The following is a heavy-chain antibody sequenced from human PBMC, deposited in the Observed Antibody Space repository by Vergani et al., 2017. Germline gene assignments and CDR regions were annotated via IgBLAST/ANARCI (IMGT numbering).Heavy chain of an antibody. D-gene: IGHD7-27*01. CDR2: IWYDGSNK. CDR1: GFTFSSYG. Sequence: QVQLVESGGGVVQPGRSLRLSCAASGFTFSSYGMHWVRQAPGKGLEWVAVIWYDGSNKYYADSVKGRFTISRDNSKNTLYLQMNSLRAEDTDVYYCARYTKKLGNAFDIWGQGTMVTVSS. V-gene: IGHV3-33*01. CDR3: ARYTKKLGNAFDI. J-gene: IGHJ3*02.